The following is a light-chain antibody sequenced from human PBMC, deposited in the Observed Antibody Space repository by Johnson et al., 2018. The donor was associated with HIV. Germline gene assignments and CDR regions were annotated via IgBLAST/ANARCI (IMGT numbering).Light chain of an antibody. V-gene: IGLV1-51*01. CDR2: DNN. CDR1: NSNIGNNY. Sequence: QAVLTQPPSVSAAPGQKVTISCSGSNSNIGNNYVSWYQQFPGTAPKLLIYDNNKRPSGIPDRFSGSKSGTSATLGISGLQTGDEADYYCGTWDSSLSVGVFGTGTKVTVL. J-gene: IGLJ1*01. CDR3: GTWDSSLSVGV.